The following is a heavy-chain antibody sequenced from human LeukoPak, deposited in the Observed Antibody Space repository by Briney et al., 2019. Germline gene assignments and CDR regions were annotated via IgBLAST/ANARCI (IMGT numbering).Heavy chain of an antibody. Sequence: SETLSLTCTVSGGSISSGDYYWSWIRHPPGKGLEWIGEINHSGSTNYNPSLKSRVTISVDTSKNQFSLKLSSVTAADTAVYYCARGLGAVAGRGGWNYFDYWGQGTLVTVSS. D-gene: IGHD6-19*01. J-gene: IGHJ4*02. CDR3: ARGLGAVAGRGGWNYFDY. CDR2: INHSGST. CDR1: GGSISSGDYY. V-gene: IGHV4-39*07.